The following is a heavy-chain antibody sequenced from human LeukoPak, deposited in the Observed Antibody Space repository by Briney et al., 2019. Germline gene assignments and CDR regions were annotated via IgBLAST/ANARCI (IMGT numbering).Heavy chain of an antibody. J-gene: IGHJ4*02. CDR3: AKGKFWSGPSVHYFDY. V-gene: IGHV3-30*18. Sequence: GGSLRLSCAASGFTFSSYGMHWVRQAPGKGLEWVAVISYDGSNKYYADSVKGRFTISRDNSKNTLYLQMNSLRAEDTAVYYCAKGKFWSGPSVHYFDYWAREPWSPSPQ. D-gene: IGHD3-3*01. CDR2: ISYDGSNK. CDR1: GFTFSSYG.